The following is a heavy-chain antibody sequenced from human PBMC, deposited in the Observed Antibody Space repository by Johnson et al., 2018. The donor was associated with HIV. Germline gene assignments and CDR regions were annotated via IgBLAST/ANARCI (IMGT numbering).Heavy chain of an antibody. J-gene: IGHJ3*02. CDR2: IDSSGSGI. CDR1: GFIFSDHY. CDR3: VCLRAWTFDI. Sequence: QVQLVESGGGLVQPGGSLRLSCVASGFIFSDHYMDWIRQAPGKGLEWVSYIDSSGSGIYYADSVKGRFTISRDNAKNSLYLQMHSLRAEDTAVYYCVCLRAWTFDIWGQGTMVTVSS. V-gene: IGHV3-11*04. D-gene: IGHD3-10*01.